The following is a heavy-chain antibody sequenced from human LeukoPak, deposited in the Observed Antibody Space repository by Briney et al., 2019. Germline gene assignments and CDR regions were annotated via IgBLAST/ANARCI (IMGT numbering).Heavy chain of an antibody. CDR1: GYSISSGYY. CDR3: ARGSSSGWYVDY. D-gene: IGHD6-19*01. J-gene: IGHJ4*02. Sequence: SETLSLTCAVSGYSISSGYYWGWIRQPPGKGLEWIGSIYRSGSTYYNPSLKSRVTISVDTSKNQFSLKLSSVTAADTAVYYCARGSSSGWYVDYWGQGTLVTVSS. CDR2: IYRSGST. V-gene: IGHV4-38-2*01.